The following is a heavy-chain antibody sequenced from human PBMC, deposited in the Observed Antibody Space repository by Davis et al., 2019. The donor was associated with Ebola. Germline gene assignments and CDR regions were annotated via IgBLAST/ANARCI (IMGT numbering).Heavy chain of an antibody. V-gene: IGHV1-18*01. J-gene: IGHJ4*02. Sequence: ASVKVSCKASGYTFKNYAISWVRQAPGQGLEWMGWISAYNGNTNYAQKLQGRVTITTDTSTSTAYMELRSLRSDDTAVYYCARVAIYCSGGSCYSGSSDYWCQGTLVTVSS. CDR2: ISAYNGNT. D-gene: IGHD2-15*01. CDR3: ARVAIYCSGGSCYSGSSDY. CDR1: GYTFKNYA.